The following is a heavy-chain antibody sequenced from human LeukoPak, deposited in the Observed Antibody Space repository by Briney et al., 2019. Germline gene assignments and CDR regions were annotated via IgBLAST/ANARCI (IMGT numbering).Heavy chain of an antibody. CDR3: AREEGLGELDK. V-gene: IGHV7-4-1*02. D-gene: IGHD3-16*01. CDR1: GYTFSRAT. Sequence: ASVKVSCQASGYTFSRATLAWVRQAPGQGLEWMGWINTRSGTPTYAPGFRDRFVFSLDTSISTAYLHITGLKSEDTAIYYCAREEGLGELDKWGHGTLVTVSP. CDR2: INTRSGTP. J-gene: IGHJ4*01.